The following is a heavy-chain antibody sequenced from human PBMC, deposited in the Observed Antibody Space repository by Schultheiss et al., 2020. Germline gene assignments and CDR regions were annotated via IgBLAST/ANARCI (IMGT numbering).Heavy chain of an antibody. J-gene: IGHJ4*02. D-gene: IGHD2-21*01. CDR3: ASYQGINIGVVY. V-gene: IGHV4-61*02. Sequence: SQTLSLTCTVSGGSISSGSYYWSWIRQPAGKGLEWIGRIYTSGSTNYNPSLKSRVTISVDTSKNQFSLKLSSVTAADTAVYYCASYQGINIGVVYCGQGTLVTVSS. CDR1: GGSISSGSYY. CDR2: IYTSGST.